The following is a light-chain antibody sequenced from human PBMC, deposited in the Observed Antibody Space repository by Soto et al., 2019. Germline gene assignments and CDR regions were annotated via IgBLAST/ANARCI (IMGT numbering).Light chain of an antibody. CDR1: TGAVTSGNY. J-gene: IGLJ3*02. CDR3: LRYYGGAHLV. CDR2: TTD. V-gene: IGLV7-43*01. Sequence: QTVVTQEPSLTVSPGGTVTLTCASSTGAVTSGNYASWFQQKLGQAPRTLIYTTDNRHSWAPARFSGSLLGGKAALTLSGVQPEDEADYYCLRYYGGAHLVFGGGTKLTVL.